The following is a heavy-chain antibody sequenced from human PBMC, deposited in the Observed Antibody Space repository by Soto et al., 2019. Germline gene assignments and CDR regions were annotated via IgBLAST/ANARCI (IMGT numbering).Heavy chain of an antibody. CDR3: AREKTAWPLAYGLDV. CDR2: ISTSGDT. V-gene: IGHV3-21*01. CDR1: GFIFSTYS. J-gene: IGHJ6*02. Sequence: GGSLRLSCAGSGFIFSTYSMHWVRQAPGKGLEWVSSISTSGDTYYGDSVKGRFTTSRDNAKNSLSLQMNSLRAEDTAVYYCAREKTAWPLAYGLDVWGQGTTVTVSS. D-gene: IGHD1-1*01.